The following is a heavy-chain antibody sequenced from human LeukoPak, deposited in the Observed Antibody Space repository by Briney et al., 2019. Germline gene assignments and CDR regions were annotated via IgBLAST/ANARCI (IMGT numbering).Heavy chain of an antibody. CDR1: GFTFSSYA. J-gene: IGHJ4*02. V-gene: IGHV3-23*01. CDR3: AKDTYYDSSGLE. CDR2: ISGSGGST. Sequence: GGSLRLSCAASGFTFSSYAMSWVRQAPGKGLEWVSAISGSGGSTYYADSVKGQFTISRDNSKNTLYLQMNSLRAEDTAVYYCAKDTYYDSSGLEWGQGTLVTVSS. D-gene: IGHD3-22*01.